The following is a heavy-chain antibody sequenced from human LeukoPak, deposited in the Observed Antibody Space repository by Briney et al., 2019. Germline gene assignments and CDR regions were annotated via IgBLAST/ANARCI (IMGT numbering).Heavy chain of an antibody. CDR1: GGSISSGDYY. V-gene: IGHV4-30-4*02. D-gene: IGHD3-3*01. Sequence: SETLSLTCTVSGGSISSGDYYWGWVRQPPGKGLEWIGYIYYSGSTYYNPSLKSRVTISVDTSKNQFSLKLSSVTAADTAVYYCARTRPITIFGVVPKYYFDYWGQGTLVTVSS. J-gene: IGHJ4*02. CDR2: IYYSGST. CDR3: ARTRPITIFGVVPKYYFDY.